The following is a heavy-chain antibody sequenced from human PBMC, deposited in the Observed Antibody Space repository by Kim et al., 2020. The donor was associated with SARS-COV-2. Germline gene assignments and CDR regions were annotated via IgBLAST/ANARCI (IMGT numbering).Heavy chain of an antibody. CDR1: GFTFSSYS. CDR3: ASNLGPWGYYYYGMDV. J-gene: IGHJ6*02. V-gene: IGHV3-33*08. CDR2: IWYDGSNK. Sequence: GGSLRLSCAASGFTFSSYSMHWVRQAPGKGLEWVAVIWYDGSNKYYADSVKGRFTISRDNSKNTLYLQMNSLRAEDTAVYYCASNLGPWGYYYYGMDVWGQGTTVTVSS. D-gene: IGHD7-27*01.